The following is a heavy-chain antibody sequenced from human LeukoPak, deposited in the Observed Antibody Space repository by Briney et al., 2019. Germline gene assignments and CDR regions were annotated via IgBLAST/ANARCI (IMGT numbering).Heavy chain of an antibody. Sequence: PSETLPLTCTVSGGSISSYYWSRIRQPPGKGLEWIGDIYYSGSTNYNPSLKSRVTISVDTSKNQFSLKLSSVTAADTAVYYCARDRRPYRPDAFDIWGQGTMVTVSS. D-gene: IGHD4-11*01. CDR1: GGSISSYY. V-gene: IGHV4-59*01. J-gene: IGHJ3*02. CDR2: IYYSGST. CDR3: ARDRRPYRPDAFDI.